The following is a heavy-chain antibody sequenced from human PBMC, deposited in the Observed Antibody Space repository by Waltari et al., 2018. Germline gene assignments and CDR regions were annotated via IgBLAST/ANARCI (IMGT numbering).Heavy chain of an antibody. V-gene: IGHV3-66*02. Sequence: EVQLVESGGGLVQPGGSLRLSCAASGFTVSSNYMSWVRQAPGKGLEWVSVIYSGGSTYYADSVKGRFTISRDNSKNTLYLQMNSLRAEDTAVYYCARVLGYSYGYLDYWGQGTLVTVSS. CDR2: IYSGGST. CDR1: GFTVSSNY. D-gene: IGHD5-18*01. CDR3: ARVLGYSYGYLDY. J-gene: IGHJ4*02.